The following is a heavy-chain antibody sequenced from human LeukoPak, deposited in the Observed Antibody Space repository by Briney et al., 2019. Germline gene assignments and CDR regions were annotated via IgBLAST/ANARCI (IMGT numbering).Heavy chain of an antibody. CDR3: AKDSGPATYYDFWSGYQNNAYYFAY. D-gene: IGHD3-3*01. CDR2: ISGSGGST. CDR1: GFTFSSYA. J-gene: IGHJ4*02. V-gene: IGHV3-23*01. Sequence: PGGSLRLSCAASGFTFSSYAMHWVRQAPGKGLEWVSAISGSGGSTYYADSVKGRFTISRDNSKNTLYLQMNSLRPEATAVYYCAKDSGPATYYDFWSGYQNNAYYFAYWGQGTLATVSS.